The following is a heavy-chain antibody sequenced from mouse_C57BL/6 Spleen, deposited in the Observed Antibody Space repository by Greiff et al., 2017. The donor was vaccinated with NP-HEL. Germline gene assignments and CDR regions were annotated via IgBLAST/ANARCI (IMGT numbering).Heavy chain of an antibody. J-gene: IGHJ2*01. CDR3: TYYYGSSPLDY. Sequence: VQLKQSGAELVRPGASVKLSCTASGFNITDDYMHWVKQRPEQGLEWIGWIDPENGDTEYASKFQGKATITADTSSNTAYLQLSSLTSEDTAVYYCTYYYGSSPLDYWGQGTTLTVSS. CDR1: GFNITDDY. CDR2: IDPENGDT. D-gene: IGHD1-1*01. V-gene: IGHV14-4*01.